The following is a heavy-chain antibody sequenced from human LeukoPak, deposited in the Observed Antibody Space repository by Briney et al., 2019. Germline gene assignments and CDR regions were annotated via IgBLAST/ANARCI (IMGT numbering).Heavy chain of an antibody. CDR3: ARGSGGSYSRFYYYGMDV. CDR2: INHSGST. J-gene: IGHJ6*02. CDR1: GGSFSGYY. V-gene: IGHV4-34*01. D-gene: IGHD1-26*01. Sequence: SETLSLTCAVYGGSFSGYYWSWIRQPPGKGLEWIGEINHSGSTNYNPSLKSRVTISVDTSKNQFSLKLSSVTAADTAVYYCARGSGGSYSRFYYYGMDVWGQGTTVTVPS.